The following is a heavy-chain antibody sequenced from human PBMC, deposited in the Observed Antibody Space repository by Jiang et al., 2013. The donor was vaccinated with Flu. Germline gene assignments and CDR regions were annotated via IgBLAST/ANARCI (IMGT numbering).Heavy chain of an antibody. CDR3: ARVHCSGGSCYSAQRYHYNGLDV. CDR1: GFTFSSYA. J-gene: IGHJ6*02. CDR2: IGGSGDYT. Sequence: LLESWGGLVQPGGSLRLSCAASGFTFSSYAMSWVRQAPGKGLEWVSGIGGSGDYTYYADSVKGRFTISRDNSKNMVYLQMNSLRAEDTAVFYCARVHCSGGSCYSAQRYHYNGLDVWGQGTTVTVSS. V-gene: IGHV3-23*01. D-gene: IGHD2-15*01.